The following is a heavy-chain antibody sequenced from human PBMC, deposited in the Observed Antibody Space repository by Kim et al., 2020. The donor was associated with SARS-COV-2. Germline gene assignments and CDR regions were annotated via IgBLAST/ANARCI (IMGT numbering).Heavy chain of an antibody. Sequence: ASVKFSCKASGYTFTSYGISWVRQAPGQGLEWMGWISAYNGNTNYAQKLQGRVTMTTDTSTSTAYMELRSLRSDDTAVYYCARGSSSWAPLYYYGMDVWGQGTTVTVSS. V-gene: IGHV1-18*01. CDR2: ISAYNGNT. CDR3: ARGSSSWAPLYYYGMDV. CDR1: GYTFTSYG. D-gene: IGHD6-13*01. J-gene: IGHJ6*02.